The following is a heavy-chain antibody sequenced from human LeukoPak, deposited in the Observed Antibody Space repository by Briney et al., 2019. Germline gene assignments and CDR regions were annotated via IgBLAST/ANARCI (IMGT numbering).Heavy chain of an antibody. V-gene: IGHV3-15*01. CDR2: IQSKADGGAA. CDR1: GFTFSNAW. Sequence: PEGSLRLPCAASGFTFSNAWMSWVRQAPGKGLKWVDRIQSKADGGAADYAAPVKGKFTISRDDPKNTVYLRMNSLKTEDTAVYYRVTDYLQGEMATIRVKYWGQGTRITVSS. J-gene: IGHJ4*02. D-gene: IGHD5-24*01. CDR3: VTDYLQGEMATIRVKY.